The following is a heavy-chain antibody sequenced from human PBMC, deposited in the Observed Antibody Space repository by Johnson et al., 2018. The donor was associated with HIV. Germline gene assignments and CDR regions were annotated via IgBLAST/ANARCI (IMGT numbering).Heavy chain of an antibody. J-gene: IGHJ3*02. D-gene: IGHD2-21*01. CDR3: SRILDAFDI. V-gene: IGHV3-30*02. CDR2: IRYDGGDK. CDR1: GSLFSSYA. Sequence: VQLVESGGGLVKPGTSLRLSCAASGSLFSSYAMHWVRQAPGKGLEWVAFIRYDGGDKYYADSVKGRFTISRDNSKNTLYLQMNSLKIEDTAVYYCSRILDAFDIWGQGTLVTVSS.